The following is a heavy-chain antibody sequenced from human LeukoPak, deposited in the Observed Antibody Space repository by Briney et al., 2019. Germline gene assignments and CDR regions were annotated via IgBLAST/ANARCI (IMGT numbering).Heavy chain of an antibody. J-gene: IGHJ4*02. CDR2: INNSGST. CDR1: GGSFSGYY. V-gene: IGHV4-34*01. CDR3: PRVARRRLLIITSPSAHFDS. D-gene: IGHD3-9*01. Sequence: SETLSLTCAVYGGSFSGYYWSWIRQPAGKGLEWIGEINNSGSTNYNPSLKSRVTISVDTSKNQFSLKLSSVTAADTAVYYCPRVARRRLLIITSPSAHFDSGGQGPLSPVS.